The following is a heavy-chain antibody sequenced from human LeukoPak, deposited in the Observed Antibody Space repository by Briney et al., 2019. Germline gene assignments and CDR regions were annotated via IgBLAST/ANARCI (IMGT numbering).Heavy chain of an antibody. CDR3: ATTTLIGRGVVLTNWFDP. J-gene: IGHJ5*02. V-gene: IGHV4-59*01. D-gene: IGHD3-10*01. CDR2: IYYSGST. CDR1: GGSISSYY. Sequence: SETLSLTCTVSGGSISSYYWSWIRQPPGKGLEWIGYIYYSGSTNYNPSLKSRVTISVDTSKNQFSLKLSSVTAADTAVYYCATTTLIGRGVVLTNWFDPWGQGTLVTVSS.